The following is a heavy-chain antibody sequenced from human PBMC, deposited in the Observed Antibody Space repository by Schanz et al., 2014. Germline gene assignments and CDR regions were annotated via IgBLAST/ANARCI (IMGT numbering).Heavy chain of an antibody. CDR3: ARGRGFYDY. Sequence: QVQLVQSGAEVKKPGASVKVSCKASGYTFTSHGISWVRQAPGQGLEWMGWINPVLNIATYAQRFQGRVSITADTSTNTAYMELSSLTSEDTAVHYCARGRGFYDYWGQGTLVTVSS. CDR2: INPVLNIA. J-gene: IGHJ4*02. V-gene: IGHV1-69*10. D-gene: IGHD3-10*01. CDR1: GYTFTSHG.